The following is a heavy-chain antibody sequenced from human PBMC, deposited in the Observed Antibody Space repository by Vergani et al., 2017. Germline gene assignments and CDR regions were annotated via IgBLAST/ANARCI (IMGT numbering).Heavy chain of an antibody. CDR1: VYTFSNYY. Sequence: QVQVVQSGAEVKKSGASVKVSCKTSVYTFSNYYMDWVRQAPGQGLEWMGIINPRGGHTNYAQKFQGRVTMTRDTSTSTVYMALSSVRSEDTAIYYCARGDYGILTGYRYWGQGTLVTVSA. J-gene: IGHJ4*02. CDR2: INPRGGHT. CDR3: ARGDYGILTGYRY. V-gene: IGHV1-46*03. D-gene: IGHD3-9*01.